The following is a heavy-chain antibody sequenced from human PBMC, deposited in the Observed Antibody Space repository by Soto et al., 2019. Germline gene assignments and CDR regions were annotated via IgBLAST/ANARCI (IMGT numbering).Heavy chain of an antibody. CDR2: ISLDGSDK. CDR1: GFTFSNYG. D-gene: IGHD1-1*01. Sequence: QVQLVESGGGVVQPGRSLRLSCAASGFTFSNYGIHWVRQAPGKGLEWVAVISLDGSDKYYADSVKGRITISRDNSKNTLYLQMNSLRTEDAAVYYCAKGASGTSGDGMDVWGQGTTVTVSS. J-gene: IGHJ6*02. CDR3: AKGASGTSGDGMDV. V-gene: IGHV3-30*18.